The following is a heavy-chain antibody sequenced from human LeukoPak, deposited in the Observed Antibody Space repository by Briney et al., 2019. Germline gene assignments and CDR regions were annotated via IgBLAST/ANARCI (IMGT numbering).Heavy chain of an antibody. CDR2: FDPEDGET. CDR3: ATASPYCSSTSCYYFDY. V-gene: IGHV1-24*01. Sequence: GASVKVSCKVSGYTLTELSMHWVRQAPGKGLEWMGGFDPEDGETIYAQKFQGRVTMTEDTSTDTAYMELSSLRSEDTAVYYCATASPYCSSTSCYYFDYWGQGTLVTVPS. CDR1: GYTLTELS. J-gene: IGHJ4*02. D-gene: IGHD2-2*01.